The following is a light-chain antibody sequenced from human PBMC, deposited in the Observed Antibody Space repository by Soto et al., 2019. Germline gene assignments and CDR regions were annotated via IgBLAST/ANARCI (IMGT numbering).Light chain of an antibody. CDR1: QSLLNNNGYNY. CDR3: MQALQSLT. CDR2: XAS. J-gene: IGKJ5*01. Sequence: DIVVTQSPLSLPVTPGEPASIPXRPSQSLLNNNGYNYLYWFLXKPXKSPXXXIYXASNRSSGVPDRFSASGSGTDFTMKINRVEAEDVGTYYCMQALQSLTFGQGTRLEIK. V-gene: IGKV2-28*01.